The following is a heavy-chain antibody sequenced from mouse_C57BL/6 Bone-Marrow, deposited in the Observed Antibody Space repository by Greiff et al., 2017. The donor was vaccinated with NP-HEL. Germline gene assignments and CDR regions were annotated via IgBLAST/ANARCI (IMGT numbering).Heavy chain of an antibody. Sequence: EVKLVESGGDLVKPGGSLKLSCAASGFTFSSYGMSWVRQTPDKRLEWVATISSGGSYTYYPDSVKGRFTISRDNAKNTLDLQMSSLKSEDTAMYYCARGDYERAMDYWGQGTSVTVSS. J-gene: IGHJ4*01. V-gene: IGHV5-6*01. CDR2: ISSGGSYT. D-gene: IGHD1-1*01. CDR3: ARGDYERAMDY. CDR1: GFTFSSYG.